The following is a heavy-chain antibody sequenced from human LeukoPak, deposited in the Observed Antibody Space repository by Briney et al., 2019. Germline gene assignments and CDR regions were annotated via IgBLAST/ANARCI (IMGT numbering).Heavy chain of an antibody. CDR2: ISDSGGST. V-gene: IGHV3-23*01. CDR1: GFTFSSYA. D-gene: IGHD5/OR15-5a*01. CDR3: AKVLSVYGYFDY. Sequence: GGSLRLSCAASGFTFSSYAMSWVRQAPGKGLEWVSGISDSGGSTYYADSVKGRFFISRDNSKNTLYLQMNSLRAEDTAVYYCAKVLSVYGYFDYWGQGTLVTVSS. J-gene: IGHJ4*02.